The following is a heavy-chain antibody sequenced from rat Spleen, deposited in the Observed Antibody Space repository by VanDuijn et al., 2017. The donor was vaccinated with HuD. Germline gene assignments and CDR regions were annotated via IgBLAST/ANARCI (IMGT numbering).Heavy chain of an antibody. V-gene: IGHV5S13*01. CDR3: AIHGGLRNWFDS. CDR1: GFTFSNYD. CDR2: ISTGSDNT. J-gene: IGHJ3*01. D-gene: IGHD1-11*01. Sequence: EVQLVESGGGLMQPGRSLKLSCATSGFTFSNYDMAWVRQAPTKGLEWIASISTGSDNTYYHDSVKGRFTVSRDDANNTHYLQMDSLRSEDTATYYCAIHGGLRNWFDSWGQGTLVTVSS.